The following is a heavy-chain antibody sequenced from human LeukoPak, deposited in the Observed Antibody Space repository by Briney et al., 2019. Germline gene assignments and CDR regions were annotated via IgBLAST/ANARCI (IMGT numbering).Heavy chain of an antibody. J-gene: IGHJ4*02. CDR3: AKDGAVDTAMVTPYYFDY. CDR2: ISGSGGST. Sequence: GGSLRLSCAASGFTFSSYAMSWVRQAPGKGLEWVSAISGSGGSTYYADSVKGRFTISRDNSKNTLYLQMNSLRAEDTAVYYCAKDGAVDTAMVTPYYFDYWGQGTLVTVSS. D-gene: IGHD5-18*01. V-gene: IGHV3-23*01. CDR1: GFTFSSYA.